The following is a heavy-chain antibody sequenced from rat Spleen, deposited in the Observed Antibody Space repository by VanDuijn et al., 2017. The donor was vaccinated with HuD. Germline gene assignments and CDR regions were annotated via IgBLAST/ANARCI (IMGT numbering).Heavy chain of an antibody. Sequence: EVKLVESGGGLVQPGRSLKLSCTASGFNFYDYWMGWVRQAPGKGLEWIGEINQDSSTIKYAPSLKDKFSVSRDNVQNTLFLQMSKLGSEDTAIYYCVRHGRATEGMDAWGQGASVTVSS. CDR3: VRHGRATEGMDA. CDR2: INQDSSTI. CDR1: GFNFYDYW. D-gene: IGHD1-11*01. J-gene: IGHJ4*01. V-gene: IGHV4-2*01.